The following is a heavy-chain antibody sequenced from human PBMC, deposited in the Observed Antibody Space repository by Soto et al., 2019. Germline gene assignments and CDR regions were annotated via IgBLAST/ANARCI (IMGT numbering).Heavy chain of an antibody. D-gene: IGHD2-15*01. Sequence: GGSLRVSCAASGFTFSSYGMHWGRQAPGKGLEWVAVISYDGSNKYYADSVKGRFTISRDNSRNTLYLQMNSLRAEDTAVYYCARAGGLLLDYWGQGTLVTVSS. J-gene: IGHJ4*02. V-gene: IGHV3-30*03. CDR1: GFTFSSYG. CDR2: ISYDGSNK. CDR3: ARAGGLLLDY.